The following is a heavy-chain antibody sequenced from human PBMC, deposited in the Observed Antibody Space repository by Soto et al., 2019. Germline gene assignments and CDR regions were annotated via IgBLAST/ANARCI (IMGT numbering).Heavy chain of an antibody. Sequence: PGESLKISCKGSGYSFTSYWISWVRQMPGKGLEWMGRIDPSDSYTNYSPSFQGHVTISADKSISTAYLQWSSLKASDTAMYYCARHFTTAPLFDYWGQGTLVTVSS. CDR2: IDPSDSYT. CDR1: GYSFTSYW. D-gene: IGHD4-17*01. CDR3: ARHFTTAPLFDY. V-gene: IGHV5-10-1*01. J-gene: IGHJ4*02.